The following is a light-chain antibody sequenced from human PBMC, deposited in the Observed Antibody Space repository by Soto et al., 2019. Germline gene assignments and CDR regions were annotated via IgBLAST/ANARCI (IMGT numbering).Light chain of an antibody. CDR3: QQRSNWPHT. CDR1: QSVSSY. Sequence: EIVLTQSPATLSLSPGERATLSCRASQSVSSYLAWYQQKPGQAPRLLIYDASNRATGIPARFSGSRSGTDFTLNISSLEPEDFAVYYCQQRSNWPHTFGQGTKLEIK. J-gene: IGKJ2*01. V-gene: IGKV3-11*01. CDR2: DAS.